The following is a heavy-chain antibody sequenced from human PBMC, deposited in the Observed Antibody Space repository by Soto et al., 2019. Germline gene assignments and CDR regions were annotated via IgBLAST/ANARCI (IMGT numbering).Heavy chain of an antibody. D-gene: IGHD1-26*01. CDR1: CGSISSGSYH. CDR2: IYYSGSS. J-gene: IGHJ4*02. Sequence: SETLSLTCTVSCGSISSGSYHWSWIRQHPGKGLEWIGNIYYSGSSYYNPSLKSRATISIDTSKDQFSLRLGSVTAADTAVYYCARVEGSSYYFRHDCWGRGTLVTVSS. V-gene: IGHV4-31*03. CDR3: ARVEGSSYYFRHDC.